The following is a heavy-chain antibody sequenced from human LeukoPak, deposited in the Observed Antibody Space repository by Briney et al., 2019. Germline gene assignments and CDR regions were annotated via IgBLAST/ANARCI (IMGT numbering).Heavy chain of an antibody. Sequence: SETLSLTCSVSGVSISSHYWSWLRQPPGKGLEWIGYIYYSGRTNYNPSLKSRVTISVDTSKNQFSLKLGSVTAADTAVYYCARGDTSPSRNQDYFYMDFWGKGTTVTVSS. D-gene: IGHD1-14*01. CDR1: GVSISSHY. CDR2: IYYSGRT. J-gene: IGHJ6*03. CDR3: ARGDTSPSRNQDYFYMDF. V-gene: IGHV4-59*11.